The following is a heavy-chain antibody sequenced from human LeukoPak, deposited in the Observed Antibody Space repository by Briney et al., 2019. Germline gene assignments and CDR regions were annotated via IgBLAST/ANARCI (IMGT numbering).Heavy chain of an antibody. CDR3: ARAKRIVPFDY. Sequence: KASETLSLTCAVYGGSFSGYYWSWIRQPPGKGLEWIGEINHSGSTNYNPSLKSRVTISVDTSKNQFSLKLSSVTAADTAVYYCARAKRIVPFDYWGQGTLVTVSS. CDR1: GGSFSGYY. D-gene: IGHD2-15*01. J-gene: IGHJ4*02. CDR2: INHSGST. V-gene: IGHV4-34*01.